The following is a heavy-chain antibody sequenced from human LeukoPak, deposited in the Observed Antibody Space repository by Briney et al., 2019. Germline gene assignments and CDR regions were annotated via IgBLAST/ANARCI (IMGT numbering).Heavy chain of an antibody. V-gene: IGHV1-18*01. D-gene: IGHD5-12*01. CDR3: ARDRLRYSGYDWNY. CDR1: VYTFTRYG. CDR2: ISIYNGNT. Sequence: AAVKVSCKASVYTFTRYGISWVRQAPGQGLEWMGWISIYNGNTNYAQKLQDRVTMTTDTSTSTAYMELRSLRSDDTAVYYCARDRLRYSGYDWNYWGQGTLVTVSS. J-gene: IGHJ4*02.